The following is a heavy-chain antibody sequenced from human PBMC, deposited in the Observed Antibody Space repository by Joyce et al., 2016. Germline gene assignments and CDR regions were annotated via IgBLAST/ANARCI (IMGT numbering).Heavy chain of an antibody. V-gene: IGHV7-4-1*02. CDR1: GYRFASNV. J-gene: IGHJ4*02. D-gene: IGHD2-21*02. CDR2: INTKTGDP. CDR3: ARERNDYYFDY. Sequence: QVQLVQSGSELKKPGASVKVSCKTSGYRFASNVLDWVRQDPGQGLQWMGGINTKTGDPTYARDFMGRFVFSLDTTVSTAYLEITGLKAEDTAIYYCARERNDYYFDYWGQGTLVTVSS.